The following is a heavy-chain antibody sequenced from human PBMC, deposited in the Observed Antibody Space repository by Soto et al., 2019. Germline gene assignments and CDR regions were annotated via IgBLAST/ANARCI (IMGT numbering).Heavy chain of an antibody. CDR3: VSSIGVYFDY. CDR2: IYYSGST. D-gene: IGHD2-21*01. J-gene: IGHJ4*02. Sequence: TLSLTCTVSGGSISSGGYYWSWIRQHPGKGLEWIGYIYYSGSTYYNPSLKSRVTISVDTSKNQFSLKLSSVTAADTAVYYCVSSIGVYFDYWGQGTLVTVSS. CDR1: GGSISSGGYY. V-gene: IGHV4-31*03.